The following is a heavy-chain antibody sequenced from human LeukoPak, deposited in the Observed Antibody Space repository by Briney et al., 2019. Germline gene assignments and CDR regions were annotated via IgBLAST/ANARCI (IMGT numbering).Heavy chain of an antibody. D-gene: IGHD5-24*01. CDR3: ARVAERWLQSGFDY. V-gene: IGHV3-7*05. CDR1: GFTFSSYW. Sequence: PGGSLRLSCAASGFTFSSYWMSWVRQAPGKGLEWVANIKQDGSEKYYVDSVKGRFTISRDNAKNSLYLQMNSLRAEDTAAYYCARVAERWLQSGFDYLGQGTLVTVSS. CDR2: IKQDGSEK. J-gene: IGHJ4*02.